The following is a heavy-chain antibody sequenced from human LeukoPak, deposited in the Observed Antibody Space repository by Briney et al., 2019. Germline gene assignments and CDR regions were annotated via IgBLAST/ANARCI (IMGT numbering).Heavy chain of an antibody. CDR2: TIPIFGTA. CDR3: VRANDILTGWNYYYGMDD. D-gene: IGHD3-9*01. V-gene: IGHV1-69*06. Sequence: ASVKVSCKASGGTFSIYAVSCVRQAPGQGLEWRGATIPIFGTANYAQKFQSRVTITADKSTSTSYMELSSLRSEDKAVYYCVRANDILTGWNYYYGMDDWGKGTTVTVSS. CDR1: GGTFSIYA. J-gene: IGHJ6*04.